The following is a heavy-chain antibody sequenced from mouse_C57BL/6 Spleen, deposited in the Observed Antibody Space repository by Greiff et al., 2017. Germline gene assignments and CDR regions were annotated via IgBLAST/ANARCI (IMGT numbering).Heavy chain of an antibody. CDR3: ARHEGLITTVVGGYFDV. CDR2: FYPGSGSI. D-gene: IGHD1-1*01. CDR1: GYTFTEYT. J-gene: IGHJ1*03. V-gene: IGHV1-62-2*01. Sequence: LVESGAELVKPGASVKLSCKASGYTFTEYTIHWVKQRSGQGLEWIGWFYPGSGSIKYNEKFKDNATLTADKSSSTVYMELSRLTSEDSAVYFCARHEGLITTVVGGYFDVWGTGTTVTVSS.